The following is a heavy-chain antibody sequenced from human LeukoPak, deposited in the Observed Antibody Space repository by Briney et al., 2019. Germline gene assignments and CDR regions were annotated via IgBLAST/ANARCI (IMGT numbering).Heavy chain of an antibody. CDR3: ARSKIDY. CDR2: IKQDGSEK. V-gene: IGHV3-7*01. D-gene: IGHD4-11*01. J-gene: IGHJ4*02. CDR1: GFTFSSYW. Sequence: GGSLRLSCAAPGFTFSSYWMSWVRQAPGKGLEWVANIKQDGSEKYYVDSVEGRFTISRDNAKNSLDLQMSSLRADDTALYYCARSKIDYWGQGTLVTVSS.